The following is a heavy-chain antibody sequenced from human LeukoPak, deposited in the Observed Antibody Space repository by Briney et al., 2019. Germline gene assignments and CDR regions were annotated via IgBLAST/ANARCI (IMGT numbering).Heavy chain of an antibody. CDR2: MNPNSGNT. CDR3: ARGDGDYGGWFDP. CDR1: GYTLTCYD. D-gene: IGHD4-17*01. J-gene: IGHJ5*02. V-gene: IGHV1-8*03. Sequence: ASVKVSFKASGYTLTCYDINEVGQATGQGLEWMGWMNPNSGNTGYAQKFQGRVTITRNTSISTAYMELSSLSAEDTSVYHCARGDGDYGGWFDPWGQGTLVTVSS.